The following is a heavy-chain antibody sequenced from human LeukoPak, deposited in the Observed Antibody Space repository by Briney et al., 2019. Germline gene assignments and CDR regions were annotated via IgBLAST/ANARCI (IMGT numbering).Heavy chain of an antibody. CDR1: GFTFSDYY. D-gene: IGHD1-1*01. J-gene: IGHJ4*02. Sequence: GGSLRLSCAASGFTFSDYYMSWIRQAPGKGLEWVSYISSRTSDTNYVDSVKGRLTISRDNAKNSLYLQMNSLRAEDTAVYYCTRVGSSGSVDYWGQGTLVTVSS. V-gene: IGHV3-11*06. CDR2: ISSRTSDT. CDR3: TRVGSSGSVDY.